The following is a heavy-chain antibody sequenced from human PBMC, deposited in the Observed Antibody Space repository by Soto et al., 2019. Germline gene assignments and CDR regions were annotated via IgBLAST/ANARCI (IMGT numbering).Heavy chain of an antibody. Sequence: SETLSLTCTVSGGSVSSGSYYWSWIRQPPGKGLEWIGYIYYSGSTNYKPSLKSRVTISVDTSKNQFSLKLSSVTAAETAVYYCARVLTTVTTMIVWFDPWGQGTLVTVSS. V-gene: IGHV4-61*01. J-gene: IGHJ5*02. CDR3: ARVLTTVTTMIVWFDP. CDR2: IYYSGST. CDR1: GGSVSSGSYY. D-gene: IGHD4-17*01.